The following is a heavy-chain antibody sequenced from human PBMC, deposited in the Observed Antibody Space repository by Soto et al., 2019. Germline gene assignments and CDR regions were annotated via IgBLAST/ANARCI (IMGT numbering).Heavy chain of an antibody. CDR2: INPSGDRT. CDR3: VRDNSQNYGTPGASSWFHP. CDR1: GFSFSDYF. J-gene: IGHJ5*02. Sequence: ASVKVSCKASGFSFSDYFMHWVRQAPGQGLEWMGIINPSGDRTDYAQKFQGRVTITRDTSTSTVYMDLSSVRYEDTAVYCCVRDNSQNYGTPGASSWFHPWGQGTPVAVSS. V-gene: IGHV1-46*01. D-gene: IGHD4-17*01.